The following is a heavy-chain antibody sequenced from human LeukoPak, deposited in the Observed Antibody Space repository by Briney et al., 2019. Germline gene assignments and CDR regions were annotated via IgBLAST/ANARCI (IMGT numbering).Heavy chain of an antibody. D-gene: IGHD6-13*01. CDR1: GYTFTSYG. J-gene: IGHJ4*02. Sequence: GASVKVSCKASGYTFTSYGISWVRQATGQGLEWMGWVNPNSGNTGYAQKFQGRVTMTRNTSISTAYMELSSLRSEDTAVYYCARGRLRQQLGIYWGQGTLVTVSS. CDR3: ARGRLRQQLGIY. V-gene: IGHV1-8*02. CDR2: VNPNSGNT.